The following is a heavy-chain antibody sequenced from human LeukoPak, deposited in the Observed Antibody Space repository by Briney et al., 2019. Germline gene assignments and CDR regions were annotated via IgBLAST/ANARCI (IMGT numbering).Heavy chain of an antibody. CDR2: IKEDGSEK. J-gene: IGHJ4*02. Sequence: GGSLRLSCAASGFTFSSSWMTWVRQTPGKGLEWVANIKEDGSEKYYVDSVKGRFTISRDNAKNSLYLQMNSLRAEDTALYYCATDVGADSGQGTLVTVSS. CDR3: ATDVGAD. V-gene: IGHV3-7*01. CDR1: GFTFSSSW.